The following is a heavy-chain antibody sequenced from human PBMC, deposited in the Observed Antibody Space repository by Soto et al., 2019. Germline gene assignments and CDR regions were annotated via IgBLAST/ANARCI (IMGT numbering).Heavy chain of an antibody. V-gene: IGHV4-59*01. J-gene: IGHJ4*02. CDR1: GGSISSYY. CDR3: ARRGLEAMVSH. D-gene: IGHD5-18*01. CDR2: IYYSGST. Sequence: SETLSLTCTVSGGSISSYYWSWIRQPPGKGLEWIGYIYYSGSTNYNPSLKSRVTISVDTSKNQFSLKLSSVTAADTAVYYCARRGLEAMVSHWGQGTLVTVSS.